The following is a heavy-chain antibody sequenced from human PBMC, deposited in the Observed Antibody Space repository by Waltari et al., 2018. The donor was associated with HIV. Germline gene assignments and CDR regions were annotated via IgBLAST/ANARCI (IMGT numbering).Heavy chain of an antibody. D-gene: IGHD1-1*01. CDR1: GYTLTELS. Sequence: QVQLIQSGAEVKKPGASVKVSCKVFGYTLTELSMHWVRQAPGKGLEWKGGFDPNSERTIYARMFQCRVTMTYDTSTNTAYMELTSLTSDDTAVYYCATGAGTTSIQLYDMDVWGQGTTVTVSS. CDR3: ATGAGTTSIQLYDMDV. CDR2: FDPNSERT. V-gene: IGHV1-24*01. J-gene: IGHJ6*02.